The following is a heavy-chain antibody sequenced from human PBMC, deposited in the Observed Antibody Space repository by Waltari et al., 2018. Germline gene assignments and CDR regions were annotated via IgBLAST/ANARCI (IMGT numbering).Heavy chain of an antibody. CDR3: ARDRLLWFREFRYLCY. Sequence: QVQLVQSGPEVTKPGASVTVCCKASGYTFTGSYMHSLPQAPGQGLGWMGRINPNSGGTNYAQKFQGRVTMTRDTSISTAYMELSRLRSDDTAVYYCARDRLLWFREFRYLCYWGQGTLVTVSS. CDR2: INPNSGGT. J-gene: IGHJ4*02. V-gene: IGHV1-2*06. D-gene: IGHD3-10*01. CDR1: GYTFTGSY.